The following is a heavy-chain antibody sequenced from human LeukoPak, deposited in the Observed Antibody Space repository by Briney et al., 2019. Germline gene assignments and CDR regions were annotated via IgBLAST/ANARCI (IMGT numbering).Heavy chain of an antibody. CDR3: AKDLLGSTTRDY. D-gene: IGHD1-26*01. J-gene: IGHJ4*02. Sequence: GGSLRLSCAASGFTFSSYAMSWVRQDPGKGLEWVSVISGSGDSTYYADSVKGRFTISRDNSKNTLYLQMNSLRAEDTAIYYCAKDLLGSTTRDYWGQGTLVTVSS. CDR2: ISGSGDST. V-gene: IGHV3-23*01. CDR1: GFTFSSYA.